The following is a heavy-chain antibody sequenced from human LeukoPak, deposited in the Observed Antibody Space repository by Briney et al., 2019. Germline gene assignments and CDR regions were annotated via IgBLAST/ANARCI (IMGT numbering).Heavy chain of an antibody. D-gene: IGHD3-22*01. V-gene: IGHV5-51*01. J-gene: IGHJ4*02. Sequence: GESLKISCKGSGYSFTSYWIGWVRQMPGKGLEWMGIIYPGDSDTRYSPSFQGQVTISADKSISTAYLQWSSLKASDTAMYYCATTAYYYDSSGYEGYFDYWGQGTLVNVSS. CDR2: IYPGDSDT. CDR1: GYSFTSYW. CDR3: ATTAYYYDSSGYEGYFDY.